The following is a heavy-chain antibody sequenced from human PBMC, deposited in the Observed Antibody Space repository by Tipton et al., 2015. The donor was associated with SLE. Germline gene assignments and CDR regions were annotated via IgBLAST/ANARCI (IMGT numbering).Heavy chain of an antibody. Sequence: TLSLTCTVSGGSISSYYWSWIRQPPGKGLEWIGYMYYSGSTNYNPSLKSRVTISVDTSKNQFSLKLSSVTAADTAVYYCARATYSYGYSPDYWGQGTLVTVSS. CDR1: GGSISSYY. CDR3: ARATYSYGYSPDY. D-gene: IGHD5-18*01. J-gene: IGHJ4*02. CDR2: MYYSGST. V-gene: IGHV4-59*01.